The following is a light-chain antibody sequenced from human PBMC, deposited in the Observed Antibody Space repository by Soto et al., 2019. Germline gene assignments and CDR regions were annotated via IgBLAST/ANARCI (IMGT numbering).Light chain of an antibody. CDR2: KAS. V-gene: IGKV1-5*03. Sequence: DIQMTQSPSTPTPSVGHSLTITCRASQSISSWLAWYQQKPGKAPKLLIYKASSLESGVPSRFSGSGSGTEFTLTISSLQPDDFATYYCQQYNSYSGTVGQGTKVDIK. J-gene: IGKJ1*01. CDR1: QSISSW. CDR3: QQYNSYSGT.